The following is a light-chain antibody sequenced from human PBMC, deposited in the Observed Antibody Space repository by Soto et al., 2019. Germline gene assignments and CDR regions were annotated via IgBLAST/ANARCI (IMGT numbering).Light chain of an antibody. V-gene: IGLV1-44*01. CDR2: NNN. J-gene: IGLJ3*02. CDR3: AAWDNSLNGGV. Sequence: QSVLTQPPSASGTPGQRVTISCSGSSSNIGSNTVNWYQQLPGTAPKLLIYNNNERPSEVPDRFSGSKSGTSASLAISGLQSEDEADYYCAAWDNSLNGGVFGGGTKVTVL. CDR1: SSNIGSNT.